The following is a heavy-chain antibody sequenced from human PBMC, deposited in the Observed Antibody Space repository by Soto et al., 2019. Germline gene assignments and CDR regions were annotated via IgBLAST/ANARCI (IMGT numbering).Heavy chain of an antibody. CDR3: ARDRIVATEAWNWFDP. D-gene: IGHD5-12*01. V-gene: IGHV1-46*03. CDR2: INPSGGST. J-gene: IGHJ5*02. CDR1: GYTFPSSY. Sequence: GASVKVSCKASGYTFPSSYMHWGRQAPGQGLEWMGIINPSGGSTSYAQKSQGRVTMTRDTSTSTVYMELSSLRSEDTAVYYCARDRIVATEAWNWFDPWGQGTLVTVSS.